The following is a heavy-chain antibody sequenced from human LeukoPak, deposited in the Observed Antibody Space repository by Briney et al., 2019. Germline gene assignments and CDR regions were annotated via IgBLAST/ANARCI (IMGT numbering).Heavy chain of an antibody. J-gene: IGHJ4*02. Sequence: SETLSLTCFVSGDSMSSSSYYWGWIRQPPGKGLEWIGSIYYSGSTYYNPSLKSRVTISVDTSKNQFSLKLSSVTAADTAVYYCARDSGGSSGWYAYWGQGTLVTVSS. CDR2: IYYSGST. V-gene: IGHV4-39*07. D-gene: IGHD6-19*01. CDR3: ARDSGGSSGWYAY. CDR1: GDSMSSSSYY.